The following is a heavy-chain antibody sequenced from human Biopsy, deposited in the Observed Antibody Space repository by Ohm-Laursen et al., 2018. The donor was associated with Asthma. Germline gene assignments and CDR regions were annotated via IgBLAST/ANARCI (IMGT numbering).Heavy chain of an antibody. D-gene: IGHD3-10*01. CDR1: GYTFNSAG. Sequence: ASVKVFCKTSGYTFNSAGITWVRQAPGQGLEWMGWISVYNGNTKVAQKLQDRVTMITDTSTSTAYMELRSLRSDDTAVYFCASAVDYSHYYGIDVWGQGTTVTVS. CDR3: ASAVDYSHYYGIDV. V-gene: IGHV1-18*01. CDR2: ISVYNGNT. J-gene: IGHJ6*02.